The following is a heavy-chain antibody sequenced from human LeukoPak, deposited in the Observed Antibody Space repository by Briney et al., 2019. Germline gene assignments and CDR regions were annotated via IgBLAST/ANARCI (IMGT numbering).Heavy chain of an antibody. J-gene: IGHJ6*02. D-gene: IGHD6-6*01. Sequence: GASVKVSCKASGYTFTGYYMHWVRQAPGQGLEWMGWINPNSGGTNYAQKFQGWVTMTRDTSISTAYMELSRLRSDDTAVYYCARDGPIAARHRDYYYYGMDVWGQGTTVTVSS. V-gene: IGHV1-2*04. CDR2: INPNSGGT. CDR3: ARDGPIAARHRDYYYYGMDV. CDR1: GYTFTGYY.